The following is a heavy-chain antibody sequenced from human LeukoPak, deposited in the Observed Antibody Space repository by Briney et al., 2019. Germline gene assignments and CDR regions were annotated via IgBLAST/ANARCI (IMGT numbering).Heavy chain of an antibody. J-gene: IGHJ4*02. V-gene: IGHV1-18*01. Sequence: ASVTVSCKASGYTFATSGITWVRQAPGQGLEWMGWISVDNGYTKYSQKLQGRVAMTADTSTSTAYLELRSLRFNDTAVFCCARGTMTDNPHYFDFWGQGTLVSVSS. CDR2: ISVDNGYT. D-gene: IGHD2-15*01. CDR1: GYTFATSG. CDR3: ARGTMTDNPHYFDF.